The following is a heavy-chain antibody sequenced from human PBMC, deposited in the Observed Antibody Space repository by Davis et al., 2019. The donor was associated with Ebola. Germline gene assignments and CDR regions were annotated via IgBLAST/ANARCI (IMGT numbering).Heavy chain of an antibody. CDR2: ISSNGGST. CDR1: GFTFSSYA. J-gene: IGHJ4*02. D-gene: IGHD3-9*01. Sequence: GESLKISCAASGFTFSSYAMHWVRQAPGKGLEYVSAISSNGGSTYYANSVKGRFTISRDNSKNTLYLQMGSLRAEDMAVYYCARARGFDLGFDYWGQGTLVTVSS. CDR3: ARARGFDLGFDY. V-gene: IGHV3-64*01.